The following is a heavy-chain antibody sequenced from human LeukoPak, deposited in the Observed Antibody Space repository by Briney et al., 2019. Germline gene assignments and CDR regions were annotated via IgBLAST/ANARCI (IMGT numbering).Heavy chain of an antibody. Sequence: PSETLSLTCTVSGGSISSYYWSWIRQAPGKGLEWIGSIYYSGSTYYNPSLKSRVTISVDTSKNQFSLKLTSVTAADTAVYYCARRGGGWYFDLWGRGTLVTVSS. CDR2: IYYSGST. J-gene: IGHJ2*01. V-gene: IGHV4-59*12. CDR3: ARRGGGWYFDL. D-gene: IGHD3-10*01. CDR1: GGSISSYY.